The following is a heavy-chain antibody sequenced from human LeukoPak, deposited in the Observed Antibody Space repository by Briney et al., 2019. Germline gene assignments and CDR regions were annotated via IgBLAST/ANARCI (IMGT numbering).Heavy chain of an antibody. CDR1: GYTFTNYD. CDR3: ARRSDGYDSSAYYH. V-gene: IGHV1-8*01. D-gene: IGHD3-22*01. Sequence: PGASVKVSCKTSGYTFTNYDLNWVRQATGQGLEWMGWVNPNSGNTGYAQKFQGRVTMTMDPSISTAYMELSSLRSEDTAVYYCARRSDGYDSSAYYHWGRGTLVTVSS. J-gene: IGHJ4*02. CDR2: VNPNSGNT.